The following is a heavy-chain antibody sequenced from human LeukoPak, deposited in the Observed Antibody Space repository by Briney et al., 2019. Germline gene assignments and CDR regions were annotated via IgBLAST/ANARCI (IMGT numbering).Heavy chain of an antibody. V-gene: IGHV4-30-2*01. D-gene: IGHD2-2*01. Sequence: PSQTLSLTCTVSGGSISSGGYYWSWIRQPPGKGLEWIGEINHSGSTNYNPSLKSRVTISVDTSKSQFSLKLSSVTAADTAVYYCARSPVGTSCPAFDYWGQGTLVTVSS. CDR1: GGSISSGGYY. CDR2: INHSGST. CDR3: ARSPVGTSCPAFDY. J-gene: IGHJ4*02.